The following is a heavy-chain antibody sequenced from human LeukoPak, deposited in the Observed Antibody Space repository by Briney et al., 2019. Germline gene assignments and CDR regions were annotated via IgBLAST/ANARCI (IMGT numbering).Heavy chain of an antibody. V-gene: IGHV3-23*01. D-gene: IGHD1-20*01. J-gene: IGHJ4*02. Sequence: PGGSLRLSCSASGFRFSSSAMNWVRLAPGKGLEWVSFISGVAENTYYADSVKGRFTISRDNSKNTLFLQMHSLRVEDTALYYCAKTSGNNNWLIDFWGQGTLVTVSS. CDR2: ISGVAENT. CDR3: AKTSGNNNWLIDF. CDR1: GFRFSSSA.